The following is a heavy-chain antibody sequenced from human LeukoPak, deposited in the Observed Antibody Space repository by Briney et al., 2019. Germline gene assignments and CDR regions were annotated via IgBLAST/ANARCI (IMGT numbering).Heavy chain of an antibody. Sequence: GRSLRLSCAASGFTFSTYAMHWVRQAPGKGLEGVAHIKQDGSEKYYVDSVKGRFTISRDNTKNSLYLQMNSLRAEDTAVYYCARDARRIRGYSYGAYYYYYYMDVWGKGTTVTVSS. CDR3: ARDARRIRGYSYGAYYYYYYMDV. CDR1: GFTFSTYA. J-gene: IGHJ6*03. V-gene: IGHV3-7*01. D-gene: IGHD5-18*01. CDR2: IKQDGSEK.